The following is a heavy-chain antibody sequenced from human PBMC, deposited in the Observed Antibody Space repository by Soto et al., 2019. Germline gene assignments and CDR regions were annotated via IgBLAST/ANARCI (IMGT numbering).Heavy chain of an antibody. D-gene: IGHD6-13*01. V-gene: IGHV1-69*13. CDR1: RGTCSSHA. J-gene: IGHJ4*02. CDR2: IIPIFGTA. Sequence: VKVLCKASRGTCSSHALSWVRQAPGQGLEWMGGIIPIFGTANYAQKFQGRVTITADESTSTAYMELSSLRFEDTAVYYCARDWQQLVPWGQGTLVTVPS. CDR3: ARDWQQLVP.